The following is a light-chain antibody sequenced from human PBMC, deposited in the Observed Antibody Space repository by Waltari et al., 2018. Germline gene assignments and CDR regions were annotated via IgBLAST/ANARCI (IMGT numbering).Light chain of an antibody. CDR1: QGISTY. Sequence: QLTQSPSSLSASVGDRVPITCRSSQGISTYLAWYQQKPGEAPKLLIYAASTLQSGVPSRFSGSGSGTDFTLTISSLQPEDFATYYCQQLYTYPYTFGQGTKLEIK. CDR2: AAS. CDR3: QQLYTYPYT. V-gene: IGKV1-9*01. J-gene: IGKJ2*01.